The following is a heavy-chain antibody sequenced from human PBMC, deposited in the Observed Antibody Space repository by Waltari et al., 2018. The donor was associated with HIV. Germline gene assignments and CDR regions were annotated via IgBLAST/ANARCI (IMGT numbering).Heavy chain of an antibody. J-gene: IGHJ2*01. D-gene: IGHD5-18*01. CDR3: AKVREKQLWLRNWDFDL. CDR1: GFTFSSYE. CDR2: ISSSGSSI. Sequence: EVKLVESGGGLVQPGGSVRLSCAASGFTFSSYEMNWVRQAPGKGLEWSSYISSSGSSIYYADSVKGRFTISRDNGKKSLYLQMNSLRAEDTAVYYCAKVREKQLWLRNWDFDLWGRGTLVTVSS. V-gene: IGHV3-48*03.